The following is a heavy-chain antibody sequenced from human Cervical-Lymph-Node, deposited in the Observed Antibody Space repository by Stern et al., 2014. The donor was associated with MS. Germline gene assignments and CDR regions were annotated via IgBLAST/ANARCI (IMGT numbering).Heavy chain of an antibody. J-gene: IGHJ4*01. D-gene: IGHD3-3*01. CDR2: INPNSGGT. CDR3: ARGSGTAYDLRGDY. Sequence: VHLVESGAEAKAPGASMKVSCRASGYIFTDYYLHWVRQAPGQGLEWLGLINPNSGGTNYAQNFQGRVTMTRDTSISTAYMELRWLGYADTAVYYCARGSGTAYDLRGDYWGQGTLVTVSS. V-gene: IGHV1-2*02. CDR1: GYIFTDYY.